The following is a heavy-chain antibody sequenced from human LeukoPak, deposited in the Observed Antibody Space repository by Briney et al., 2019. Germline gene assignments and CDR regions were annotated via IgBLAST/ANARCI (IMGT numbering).Heavy chain of an antibody. J-gene: IGHJ1*01. D-gene: IGHD6-13*01. Sequence: PGGSLRLSCAASGFTFSSYGMHWVRQAPGKGLEWVAVISYDGSNKYYADSVKGRFTISRDNSKNTLYLQMNSLRAEDTAVYYCAKDRVAAAGSGAEYFQHWGQGTLVTVSS. CDR3: AKDRVAAAGSGAEYFQH. CDR1: GFTFSSYG. CDR2: ISYDGSNK. V-gene: IGHV3-30*18.